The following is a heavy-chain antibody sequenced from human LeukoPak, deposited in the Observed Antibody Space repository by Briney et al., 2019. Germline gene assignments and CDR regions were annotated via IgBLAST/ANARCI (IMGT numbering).Heavy chain of an antibody. CDR3: ARDSTTGTAASDYFDY. V-gene: IGHV3-30*04. J-gene: IGHJ4*02. CDR2: ISYDGSNK. D-gene: IGHD6-13*01. CDR1: GFTFSSYA. Sequence: GGSLRLSCAASGFTFSSYAMHWVRQAPGKGLEWVAVISYDGSNKYYADSVKGRFTISRDNSKNTLYLQMNSLRAEDTAVYYCARDSTTGTAASDYFDYWGQGTLVTVSS.